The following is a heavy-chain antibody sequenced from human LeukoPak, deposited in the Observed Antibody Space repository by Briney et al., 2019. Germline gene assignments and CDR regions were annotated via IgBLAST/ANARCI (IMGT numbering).Heavy chain of an antibody. CDR3: AKDGRTYYYDSSGPVDFDY. CDR1: GFTFSSYG. CDR2: ISYDGSNK. V-gene: IGHV3-30*18. J-gene: IGHJ4*02. Sequence: GGSLRLSCAASGFTFSSYGMHWVRQAPGKGLEWVAVISYDGSNKYYADSAKGRFTISRDNSKNTLYLQMNSLRAEDTAVYYCAKDGRTYYYDSSGPVDFDYWGQGTLVTVSS. D-gene: IGHD3-22*01.